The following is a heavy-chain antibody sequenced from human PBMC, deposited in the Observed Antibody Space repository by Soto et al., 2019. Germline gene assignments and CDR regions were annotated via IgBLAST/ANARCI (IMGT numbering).Heavy chain of an antibody. CDR2: MYPDDSDT. CDR3: ARAGDGYSYEVDY. CDR1: GYSFTTYW. Sequence: PGESLKISCKGSGYSFTTYWIGWVRQMPGKGLEWMGIMYPDDSDTRYSPSFQSQVTMSADKSITTAYLQWSSLKASDTAMYYCARAGDGYSYEVDYWGQGXLVTVYS. J-gene: IGHJ4*02. D-gene: IGHD4-4*01. V-gene: IGHV5-51*01.